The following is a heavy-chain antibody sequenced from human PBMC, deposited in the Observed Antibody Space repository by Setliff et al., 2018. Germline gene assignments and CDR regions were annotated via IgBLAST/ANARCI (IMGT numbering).Heavy chain of an antibody. CDR1: GLSYINDW. D-gene: IGHD3-10*01. Sequence: GGSLRLSCTASGLSYINDWVSWVRQAPGKGLEWLASINPHGSEKYYADSVKGRFTISRDNAKNSLSLQMNNLRTEDTAVYYCFGAGTCSYWGQGTLVTSPQ. V-gene: IGHV3-7*01. J-gene: IGHJ4*02. CDR3: FGAGTCSY. CDR2: INPHGSEK.